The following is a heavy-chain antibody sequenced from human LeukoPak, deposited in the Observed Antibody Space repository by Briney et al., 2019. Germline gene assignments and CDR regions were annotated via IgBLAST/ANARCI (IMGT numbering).Heavy chain of an antibody. V-gene: IGHV3-74*01. J-gene: IGHJ6*03. CDR2: INTDGSST. CDR1: GFTFSSYW. D-gene: IGHD3-3*01. CDR3: ARAGRFPPDYYYYYMDV. Sequence: GGSLRLSCAASGFTFSSYWMHWVRQAPGKGLVWVSRINTDGSSTSYADSVKGRFTISRDNAKNTLYLQMNSLRAEDTAVYYCARAGRFPPDYYYYYMDVWGKGTTVTVSS.